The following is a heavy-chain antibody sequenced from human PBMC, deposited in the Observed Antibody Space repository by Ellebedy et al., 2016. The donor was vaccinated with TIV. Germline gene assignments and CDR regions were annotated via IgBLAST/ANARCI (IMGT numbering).Heavy chain of an antibody. CDR3: ARRGSRYWHFDL. Sequence: PGGSLRLSCAASGFTFSDYVMHWVRQAPGKGLEWVALILFDGSYNYHADSVRGRFTISRDNSKNALYLQMNSLRAEDTAVYYCARRGSRYWHFDLWGRGTQVIVSS. J-gene: IGHJ2*01. D-gene: IGHD1-1*01. CDR1: GFTFSDYV. CDR2: ILFDGSYN. V-gene: IGHV3-33*01.